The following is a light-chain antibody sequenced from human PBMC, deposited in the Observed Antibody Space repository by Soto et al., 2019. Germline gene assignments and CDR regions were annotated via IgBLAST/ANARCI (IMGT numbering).Light chain of an antibody. V-gene: IGKV3-20*01. CDR3: QQYNNWPRT. Sequence: EIVLTQSPGTLSLSPGERATVSCRASQSVSSSYLAWYQQKPGQAPRLLIYGASSRATGIPDRFSGSGSGTDFTLTISSLQSEDFAVYYCQQYNNWPRTFGQGTKVDI. CDR1: QSVSSSY. J-gene: IGKJ1*01. CDR2: GAS.